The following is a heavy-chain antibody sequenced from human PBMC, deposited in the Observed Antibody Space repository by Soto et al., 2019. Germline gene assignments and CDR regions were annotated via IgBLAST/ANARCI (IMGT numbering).Heavy chain of an antibody. CDR1: GASITSYY. V-gene: IGHV4-59*01. CDR3: TAISGYSSASDY. CDR2: IYSSGTT. D-gene: IGHD6-6*01. Sequence: QVQLQESGPGLVKPSETLSLTCTVSGASITSYYWSWIRQPPGKGLEYLGYIYSSGTTNYNPSLKTRVTISIDTSNNQFSLHLSSVTAADEAVYYCTAISGYSSASDYWGQGTLVTVSS. J-gene: IGHJ4*02.